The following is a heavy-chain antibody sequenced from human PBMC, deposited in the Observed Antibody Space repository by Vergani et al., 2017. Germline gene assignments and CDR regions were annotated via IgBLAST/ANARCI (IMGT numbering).Heavy chain of an antibody. CDR3: AGVEGWLQTNDY. V-gene: IGHV4-34*01. CDR2: INHSGST. CDR1: GGSFSGYY. Sequence: QVQLQQWGAGLLKPSETLSPTCAVYGGSFSGYYWSWIRQPPGKGLEWIGEINHSGSTNYNPSLKSRVTISVDTSKNQFSLKLSSVTAADTAVYYCAGVEGWLQTNDYWGQGTLVTVSS. J-gene: IGHJ4*02. D-gene: IGHD5-24*01.